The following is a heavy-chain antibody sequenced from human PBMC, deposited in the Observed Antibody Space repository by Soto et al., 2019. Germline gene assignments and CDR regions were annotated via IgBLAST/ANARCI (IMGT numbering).Heavy chain of an antibody. CDR1: GFTFSSYA. CDR3: ARTRTPDYDFWSGLFDY. D-gene: IGHD3-3*01. V-gene: IGHV3-64*01. J-gene: IGHJ4*02. CDR2: ISSNGGST. Sequence: EVQLVESGGGLVQPGGSLILSCAASGFTFSSYAMHWVRQAPGKGLEYVSAISSNGGSTYYANSVKGRFTISRDNSKNTLYLQMGSLRAEDMAVYYCARTRTPDYDFWSGLFDYWGQGTLVTVSS.